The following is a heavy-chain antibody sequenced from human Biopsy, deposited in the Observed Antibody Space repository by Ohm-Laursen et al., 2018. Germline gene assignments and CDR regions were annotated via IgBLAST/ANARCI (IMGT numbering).Heavy chain of an antibody. CDR3: ARGSNDFGGLYFPR. CDR1: GGSISNNNYY. CDR2: IFYRGST. V-gene: IGHV4-39*07. D-gene: IGHD4-23*01. J-gene: IGHJ4*02. Sequence: SGTLSLTCTVSGGSISNNNYYWGWIRQPPGKGLEWIGSIFYRGSTHSKPSLKSRVTISVDTSRNHFSLRLSSFTAADTAVYYCARGSNDFGGLYFPRWGQGTLLTVSS.